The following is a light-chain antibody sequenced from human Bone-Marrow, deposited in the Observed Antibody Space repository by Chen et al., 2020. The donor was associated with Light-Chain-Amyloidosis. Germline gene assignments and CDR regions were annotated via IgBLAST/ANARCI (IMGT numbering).Light chain of an antibody. V-gene: IGKV2-30*02. CDR2: KVS. CDR3: VQGTHWPPL. CDR1: QSLVHSNSETY. J-gene: IGKJ3*01. Sequence: VVMTQSPLTQPVTLGQPASISCRSNQSLVHSNSETYMSWLQQRPGQSPRLLVYKVSYRDSGVPDRFSGSGSGTDFTLGISRGEAEDVGLYYCVQGTHWPPLFGPGTRVEIK.